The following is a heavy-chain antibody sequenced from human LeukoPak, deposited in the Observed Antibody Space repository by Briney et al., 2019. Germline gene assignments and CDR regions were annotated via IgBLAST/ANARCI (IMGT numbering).Heavy chain of an antibody. Sequence: GRSLRLSCAASGFTFSSYWMHWVRQAPGKGLVWVSRINSDWSTTSYAASVMVRFTIPRDNAKNTLYLQMNSLRAEDTAVYYCARVIYSGWEGELSDWGQGTLVTVSS. CDR2: INSDWSTT. CDR3: ARVIYSGWEGELSD. J-gene: IGHJ4*02. CDR1: GFTFSSYW. D-gene: IGHD6-19*01. V-gene: IGHV3-74*01.